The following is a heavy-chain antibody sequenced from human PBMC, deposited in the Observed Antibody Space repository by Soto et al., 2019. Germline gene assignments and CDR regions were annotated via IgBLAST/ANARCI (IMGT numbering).Heavy chain of an antibody. D-gene: IGHD3-3*01. CDR3: ARGEGITLSSFDP. CDR1: GGSISSYY. V-gene: IGHV4-59*01. J-gene: IGHJ5*02. Sequence: SETLSLTCTVSGGSISSYYWSWIRQPPGKGLEWIGYIYYSGSTNYNPSLKSRVTISVDTSKNQFSLKLSSVTAANTAVYYCARGEGITLSSFDPRGQGPLVTGSS. CDR2: IYYSGST.